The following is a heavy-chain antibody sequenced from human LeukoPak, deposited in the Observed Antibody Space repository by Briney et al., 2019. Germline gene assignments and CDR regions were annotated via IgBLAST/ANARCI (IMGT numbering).Heavy chain of an antibody. D-gene: IGHD3-10*01. CDR2: ICYSGST. J-gene: IGHJ4*02. CDR1: GGSISSSSYY. CDR3: ARVIGGLDY. Sequence: SETLSLTCTVSGGSISSSSYYWGWIRQPPGKGLEWIGSICYSGSTYYNPSLKSRVTISVDTSKNQFSLKLSSVTAADTAVYYCARVIGGLDYWGQGTLVTVSS. V-gene: IGHV4-39*07.